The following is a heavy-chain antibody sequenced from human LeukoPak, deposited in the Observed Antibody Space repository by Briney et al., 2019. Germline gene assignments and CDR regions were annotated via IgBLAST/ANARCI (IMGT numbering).Heavy chain of an antibody. J-gene: IGHJ3*02. CDR1: GFTFDVYA. CDR2: ISWSSGSI. D-gene: IGHD6-13*01. Sequence: PGRSLRLSCAASGFTFDVYAMHWVRQARGKGLGWGSGISWSSGSIGYADSVKGRFTISRDNAKNSLYLEMNSLRAEDTALYYSAKDTYSSSWYGAFDIWGQGTMVTVSS. V-gene: IGHV3-9*01. CDR3: AKDTYSSSWYGAFDI.